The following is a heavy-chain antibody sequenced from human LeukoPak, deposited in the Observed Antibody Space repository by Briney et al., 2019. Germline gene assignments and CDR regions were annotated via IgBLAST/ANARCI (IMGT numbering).Heavy chain of an antibody. CDR1: GGSISSGSDY. D-gene: IGHD2-8*01. Sequence: PSQTLSLTYTVSGGSISSGSDYWSWIRQPAGKGLEWIGRIYTSGSTDYNPSLKSRVTISVDTSKNQFSLKLSSVTAADTAVYYCARSPYCTNGVCYSRYYFDYWGQGTLVTVSS. V-gene: IGHV4-61*02. CDR2: IYTSGST. J-gene: IGHJ4*02. CDR3: ARSPYCTNGVCYSRYYFDY.